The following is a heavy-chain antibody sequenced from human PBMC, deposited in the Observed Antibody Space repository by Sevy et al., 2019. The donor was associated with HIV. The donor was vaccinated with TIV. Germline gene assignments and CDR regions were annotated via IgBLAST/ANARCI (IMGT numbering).Heavy chain of an antibody. J-gene: IGHJ6*02. CDR1: GYTFTSYA. CDR2: INAGNGNT. Sequence: ASVKVSCKASGYTFTSYAMHWVRQAPGQRLEWMGWINAGNGNTKYPQKFQGRVTITRDTSASTAYMELSSLRSEDTAVYYCARGGKDYDFWSGYYTRDYYYYYGMDVWGQGTTVTVSS. CDR3: ARGGKDYDFWSGYYTRDYYYYYGMDV. D-gene: IGHD3-3*01. V-gene: IGHV1-3*01.